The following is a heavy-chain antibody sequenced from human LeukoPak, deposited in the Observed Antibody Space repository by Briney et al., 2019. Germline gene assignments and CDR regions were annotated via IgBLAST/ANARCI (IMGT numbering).Heavy chain of an antibody. J-gene: IGHJ4*02. CDR2: IYTSGST. Sequence: SQTLSLTCTVSGGSISSGSYYWSWIRQPAGKGLEWIGRIYTSGSTNYNPSLKSRVTISVDTSKNQFSLKLSSVTAADTAVYYCARADYGDPFDYWGQGTLVTVSS. D-gene: IGHD4-17*01. CDR1: GGSISSGSYY. V-gene: IGHV4-61*02. CDR3: ARADYGDPFDY.